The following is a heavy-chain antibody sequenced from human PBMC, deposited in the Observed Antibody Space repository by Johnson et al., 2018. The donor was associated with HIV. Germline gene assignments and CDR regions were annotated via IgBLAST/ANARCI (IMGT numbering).Heavy chain of an antibody. CDR2: ISYDGGNQ. V-gene: IGHV3-30*04. CDR1: GFTFSSYA. J-gene: IGHJ3*02. CDR3: ARDPYGSGPYVAFDI. Sequence: QVQLVESGGGLVQPGRSLRLSCAASGFTFSSYAMHWVRQAPGKGLEWVAVISYDGGNQYYADSVKGRFTISRDNSKNTLYLQMNSLRAEDTAVYYCARDPYGSGPYVAFDIWGQGTMVTVSS. D-gene: IGHD3-10*01.